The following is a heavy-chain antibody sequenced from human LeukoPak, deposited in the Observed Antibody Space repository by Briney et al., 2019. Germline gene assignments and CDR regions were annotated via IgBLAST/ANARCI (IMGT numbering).Heavy chain of an antibody. D-gene: IGHD3-22*01. J-gene: IGHJ4*02. V-gene: IGHV3-23*01. CDR2: ISGSGGST. Sequence: GGSLRLSCAASGFTFSSYAMSWVRQAPGKGLEWVSAISGSGGSTYYADPVKGRFTISRDNSKNTLYLQMNSLRAEDTAVYYCARGRPGFKEDSSGYYLWGQGTLVTVSS. CDR1: GFTFSSYA. CDR3: ARGRPGFKEDSSGYYL.